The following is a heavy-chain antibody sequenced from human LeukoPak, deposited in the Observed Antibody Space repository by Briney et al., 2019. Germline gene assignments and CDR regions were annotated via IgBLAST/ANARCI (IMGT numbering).Heavy chain of an antibody. CDR1: GYTFTSYY. V-gene: IGHV1-46*01. CDR3: ARVGEMATIDY. Sequence: ASVKVSCKASGYTFTSYYMHWVRQALGQGLEWMGLINPSGGTTSYAQNLQGRVTMTRDTSTSTVYMELRSLRSDDTAVYYCARVGEMATIDYWGQGTLVTVSS. CDR2: INPSGGTT. D-gene: IGHD5-12*01. J-gene: IGHJ4*02.